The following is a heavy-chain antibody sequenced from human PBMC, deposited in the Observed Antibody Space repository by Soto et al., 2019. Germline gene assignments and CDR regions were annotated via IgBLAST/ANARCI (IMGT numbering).Heavy chain of an antibody. CDR2: ISGSGTSP. V-gene: IGHV3-23*01. CDR3: AKGHSSGWSFSFDY. D-gene: IGHD6-19*01. CDR1: GFTFSSYA. Sequence: EVQLLESGGGLVQPGGSLRLSCAASGFTFSSYAMSWVRQAPGKGLEWVSAISGSGTSPYYADSVKGRFTISRDISKNTLYLQMNSLRAEDTAVDYCAKGHSSGWSFSFDYWGQGTLVTVSS. J-gene: IGHJ4*02.